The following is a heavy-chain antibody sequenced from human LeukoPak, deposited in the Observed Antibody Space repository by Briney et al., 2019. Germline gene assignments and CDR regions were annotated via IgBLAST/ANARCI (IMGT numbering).Heavy chain of an antibody. CDR3: ARNRAAAGPYYFDY. CDR2: ITSSSNSI. Sequence: PGGSLRLSCAASGFNFSTYTMNWVRQAPGKGLEWLSYITSSSNSIYYADSVKGRFTISRDNAKNSLYLQMDSLRAEDTAVYYCARNRAAAGPYYFDYWGQGTLVTVSS. V-gene: IGHV3-48*01. CDR1: GFNFSTYT. J-gene: IGHJ4*02. D-gene: IGHD6-13*01.